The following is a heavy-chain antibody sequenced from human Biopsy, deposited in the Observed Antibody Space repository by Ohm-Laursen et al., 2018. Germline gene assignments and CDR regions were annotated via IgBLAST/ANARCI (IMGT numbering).Heavy chain of an antibody. CDR2: INPSGSTT. D-gene: IGHD6-19*01. V-gene: IGHV1-46*01. CDR3: ARNTGWYGDLYYFDY. Sequence: ASVKVSCKASGFSFTGYYMHWVRQAPGQGLEWMGMINPSGSTTSYPQIFQGRVTMTRDTSKSAVYMELSSLRSADTAVYFCARNTGWYGDLYYFDYWGQGTLVTVSS. CDR1: GFSFTGYY. J-gene: IGHJ4*02.